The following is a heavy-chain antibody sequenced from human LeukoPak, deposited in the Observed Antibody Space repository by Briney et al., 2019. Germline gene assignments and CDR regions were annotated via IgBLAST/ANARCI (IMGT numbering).Heavy chain of an antibody. D-gene: IGHD4-17*01. V-gene: IGHV4-61*02. CDR2: IYTSGST. CDR3: ARDYGDYVPLYYYYYYMDV. Sequence: PSETLSLTCTVSGGSISSGSYYWSWIRQPAGKGLEWIGRIYTSGSTNYNPSLKSRVTMSVDTSKNQFSLKLSSVTAADTAVYYCARDYGDYVPLYYYYYYMDVWGKGTTVTVSS. CDR1: GGSISSGSYY. J-gene: IGHJ6*03.